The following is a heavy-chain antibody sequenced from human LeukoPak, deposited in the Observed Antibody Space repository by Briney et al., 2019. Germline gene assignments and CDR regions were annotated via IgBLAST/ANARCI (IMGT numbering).Heavy chain of an antibody. Sequence: SETLSLTCAVYGGSFSGYYWSWIRQPPGKGLGWIGEINHSGSTNYNPSLKSRVTISVDTSKNQFSLKLSSVTAADTAVYYCARGEQEHWYFDLWGRGTLVTVSS. CDR3: ARGEQEHWYFDL. CDR1: GGSFSGYY. V-gene: IGHV4-34*01. CDR2: INHSGST. D-gene: IGHD1-1*01. J-gene: IGHJ2*01.